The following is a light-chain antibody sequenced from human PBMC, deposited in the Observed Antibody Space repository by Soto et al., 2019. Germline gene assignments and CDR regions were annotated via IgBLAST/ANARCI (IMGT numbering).Light chain of an antibody. V-gene: IGKV1-9*01. Sequence: IQLTQSPSSLSASVGDRVTITCRASQGIINYLAWDQQKPGKAPKLLIYGASTLQSGVPSRFGGSGSGTDFTLTVSSLQPEDFATYYCQQLFMYPPTFGPVTKVDIK. J-gene: IGKJ3*01. CDR3: QQLFMYPPT. CDR1: QGIINY. CDR2: GAS.